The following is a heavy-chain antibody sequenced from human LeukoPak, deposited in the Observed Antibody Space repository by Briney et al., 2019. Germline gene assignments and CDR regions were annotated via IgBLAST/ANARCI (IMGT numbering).Heavy chain of an antibody. CDR1: GGSFSGYY. CDR3: ARVGAAGFYYYYYGMDV. D-gene: IGHD6-13*01. V-gene: IGHV4-34*01. CDR2: INHSGST. Sequence: SETLSLTCAVYGGSFSGYYWSWIRQPPGKGLEWIGEINHSGSTNYNPSLKSRVTISVDTSKNQFSLKLSSVTAADTAVYYCARVGAAGFYYYYYGMDVWGQGTTVTVSS. J-gene: IGHJ6*02.